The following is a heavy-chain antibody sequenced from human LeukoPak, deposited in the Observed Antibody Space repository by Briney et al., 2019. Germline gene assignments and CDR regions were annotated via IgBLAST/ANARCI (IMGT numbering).Heavy chain of an antibody. D-gene: IGHD3-22*01. V-gene: IGHV3-30-3*01. J-gene: IGHJ4*02. CDR2: ISYDGSNK. Sequence: PGGSLRLSCAASGFTFSSYAMHWVRQAPGKGLEWVAVISYDGSNKYYADSVKGRFTISRDNSKNTLYLQMNSLRAEDTAVYYCARERASGYALDYWGQGTLVTVSS. CDR3: ARERASGYALDY. CDR1: GFTFSSYA.